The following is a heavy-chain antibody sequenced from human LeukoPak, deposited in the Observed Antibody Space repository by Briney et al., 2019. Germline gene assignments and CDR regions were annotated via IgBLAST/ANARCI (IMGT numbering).Heavy chain of an antibody. CDR3: ARGGDYYGSGSVDY. CDR2: INPDGSEK. V-gene: IGHV3-7*03. CDR1: GFSFSSNW. J-gene: IGHJ4*02. D-gene: IGHD3-10*01. Sequence: PGGSLRLSCTASGFSFSSNWMTWVRQAPGKGLEWVGNINPDGSEKFYVDSVRGRFTISRDNAKNSLYLQMNSLRAEDTAVYYCARGGDYYGSGSVDYWGQGTLVTVSS.